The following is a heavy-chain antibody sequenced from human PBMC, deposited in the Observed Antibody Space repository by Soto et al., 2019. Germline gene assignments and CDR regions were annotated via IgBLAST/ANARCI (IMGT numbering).Heavy chain of an antibody. CDR2: ISHSGNT. D-gene: IGHD5-18*01. J-gene: IGHJ4*02. CDR1: GGSISSGNW. Sequence: VQLQESGPGLVKPSGTLSLTCAVSGGSISSGNWWSWVRQSPRKGLEWIGEISHSGNTNHNPSLKSRFTISIDKSKNQFSLKLTSVTAADTAVYYCASHRGNTYGPYDYWGQGTLVTVSS. V-gene: IGHV4-4*02. CDR3: ASHRGNTYGPYDY.